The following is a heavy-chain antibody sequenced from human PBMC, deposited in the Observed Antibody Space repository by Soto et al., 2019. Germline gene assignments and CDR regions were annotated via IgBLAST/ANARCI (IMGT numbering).Heavy chain of an antibody. CDR3: ARGRYSSSWYQPYFDY. Sequence: SETLSLTCAVSCGSISSGGYSWSWIRQPPGKGLEWIGYIYHSGSTYYNPSLKSRVTISVDRSKNQFSLKLSSVTAADTAVYYCARGRYSSSWYQPYFDYWGQGTLVTVSS. CDR1: CGSISSGGYS. V-gene: IGHV4-30-2*01. CDR2: IYHSGST. J-gene: IGHJ4*02. D-gene: IGHD6-13*01.